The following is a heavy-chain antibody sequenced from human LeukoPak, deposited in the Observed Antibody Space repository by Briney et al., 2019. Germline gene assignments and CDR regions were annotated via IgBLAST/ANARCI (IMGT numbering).Heavy chain of an antibody. CDR1: GGSISSGDYY. J-gene: IGHJ3*02. D-gene: IGHD2-2*01. Sequence: SETLSLTCTVSGGSISSGDYYWSWIRQPPGKGLEWIGYIYYSGSTYYNPSLKSRVTISVDTSKNQFSLKLSSVTAADPAVYYCARERSTSCYDIWGQGTMVTVSS. V-gene: IGHV4-30-4*08. CDR3: ARERSTSCYDI. CDR2: IYYSGST.